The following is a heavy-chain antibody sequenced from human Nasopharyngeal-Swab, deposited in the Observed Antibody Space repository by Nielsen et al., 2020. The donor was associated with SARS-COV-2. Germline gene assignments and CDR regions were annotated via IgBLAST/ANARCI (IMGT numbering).Heavy chain of an antibody. Sequence: GESLKISCAASGFTFSNYWMIWVRQAPGKGLEWVAVISYDGSNKYYADSVKGRFTISRDNSKNTLYLQMNSLRAEDTAVYYCARDYDSSGFDYWGQGTLVTVSS. D-gene: IGHD3-22*01. V-gene: IGHV3-30*03. CDR1: GFTFSNYW. CDR3: ARDYDSSGFDY. J-gene: IGHJ4*02. CDR2: ISYDGSNK.